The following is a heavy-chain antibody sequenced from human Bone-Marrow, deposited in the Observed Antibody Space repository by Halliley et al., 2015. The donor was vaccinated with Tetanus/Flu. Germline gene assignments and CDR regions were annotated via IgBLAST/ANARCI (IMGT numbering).Heavy chain of an antibody. CDR2: IDPTDSYS. J-gene: IGHJ4*02. V-gene: IGHV5-10-1*01. CDR1: GYSFTSYW. CDR3: ATEPMYYYASGSYAPDY. D-gene: IGHD3-10*01. Sequence: EVQLVQSGAEVKKPGESLRISCKGSGYSFTSYWISWVRQMPGKGLEWMGKIDPTDSYSKYSPSFQGHVPISGDKSISTAYLQWSSLKASDTAMYYCATEPMYYYASGSYAPDYWGQGTLVTVSS.